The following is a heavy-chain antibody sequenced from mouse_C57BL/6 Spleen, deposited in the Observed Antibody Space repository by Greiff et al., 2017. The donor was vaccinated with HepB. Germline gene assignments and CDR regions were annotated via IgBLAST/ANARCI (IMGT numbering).Heavy chain of an antibody. J-gene: IGHJ4*01. CDR2: IRNKANNHAT. Sequence: EVKVEESGGGLVQPGGSMKLSCAASGFTFSDAWMDWVRQSPEKGLEWVAEIRNKANNHATYYAESVKGRFTISRDDSKSSVYLQMNSLRAEDTGIYYCTRVCDPYYAMDYWGQGTSVTVSS. V-gene: IGHV6-6*01. CDR3: TRVCDPYYAMDY. CDR1: GFTFSDAW.